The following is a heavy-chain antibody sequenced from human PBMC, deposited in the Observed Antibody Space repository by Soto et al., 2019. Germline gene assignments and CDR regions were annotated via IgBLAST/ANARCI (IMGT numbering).Heavy chain of an antibody. V-gene: IGHV4-4*07. D-gene: IGHD3-16*01. CDR2: LYTRGPT. J-gene: IGHJ4*02. CDR1: GASISNFY. CDR3: GKGGTYYFDS. Sequence: SETLSLTCSVSGASISNFYWSWIRQSAGKGLEWIGRLYTRGPTDYNPSLESRVTMSIDTSENRVSLSLTSVTAADTALYYCGKGGTYYFDSWGQGIVVTVSS.